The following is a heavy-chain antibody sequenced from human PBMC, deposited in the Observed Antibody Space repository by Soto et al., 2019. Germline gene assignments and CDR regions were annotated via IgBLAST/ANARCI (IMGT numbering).Heavy chain of an antibody. CDR2: INAGNGNT. J-gene: IGHJ4*02. V-gene: IGHV1-3*01. CDR3: ASQLMITIEGVIGQIDY. D-gene: IGHD3-16*02. CDR1: GYTFTSYA. Sequence: QVQLVQSGAEVKKPGASVKVSCKASGYTFTSYAMHWVRQAPGQRLEWMGWINAGNGNTKYSQKFQGRVTITRDTSAGTGYMELSSLRSEDMAVYYCASQLMITIEGVIGQIDYRGQVSLMSVSS.